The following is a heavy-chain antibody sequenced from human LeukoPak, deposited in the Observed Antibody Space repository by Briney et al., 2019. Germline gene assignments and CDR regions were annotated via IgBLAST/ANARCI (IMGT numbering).Heavy chain of an antibody. CDR2: INPSGGST. V-gene: IGHV1-46*01. Sequence: GASVKVSCKASVYTFTSYYMHWVRQAPGQGLEWMGIINPSGGSTSYAQKFQGRVTMTRDTSTSTVYMELSSLRSEDTAVYYCARAPSIVVVPAANNWSDPWGQGTLVTVSS. J-gene: IGHJ5*02. CDR3: ARAPSIVVVPAANNWSDP. D-gene: IGHD2-2*01. CDR1: VYTFTSYY.